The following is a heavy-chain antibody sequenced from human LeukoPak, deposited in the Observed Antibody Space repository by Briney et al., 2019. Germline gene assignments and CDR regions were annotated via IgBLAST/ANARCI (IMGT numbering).Heavy chain of an antibody. D-gene: IGHD6-19*01. CDR1: GFTFSSYA. V-gene: IGHV3-30-3*01. Sequence: PGGSLRLSCAASGFTFSSYAMHWFRQAPGKGLEWVAVISYDGSNKYYADSVKGRFTISRDNSKNTLYLQMNSLRAEDTAVYYCARDRTVAGFDYWGQGTLVTVSS. J-gene: IGHJ4*02. CDR3: ARDRTVAGFDY. CDR2: ISYDGSNK.